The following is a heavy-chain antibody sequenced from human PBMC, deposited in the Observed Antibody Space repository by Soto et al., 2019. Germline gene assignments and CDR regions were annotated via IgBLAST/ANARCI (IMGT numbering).Heavy chain of an antibody. CDR3: ARAYGDYVFDY. D-gene: IGHD4-17*01. Sequence: QVQLQESGPGLVKPSETLSLTCTVSGGSISSYYWSWIRQPPGKGLEWIGYIYYSGSTNYNPPLKSRVTISVDTSKNQFSLKLSSVTAADTAGYYCARAYGDYVFDYWGQGTLVTVSS. V-gene: IGHV4-59*01. CDR1: GGSISSYY. J-gene: IGHJ4*02. CDR2: IYYSGST.